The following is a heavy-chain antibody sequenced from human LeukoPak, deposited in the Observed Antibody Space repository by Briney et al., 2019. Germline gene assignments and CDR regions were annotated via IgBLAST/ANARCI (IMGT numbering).Heavy chain of an antibody. J-gene: IGHJ4*02. V-gene: IGHV4-4*07. CDR3: ARAGDGSGSYDNADYDY. D-gene: IGHD3-10*01. Sequence: PSETLSLTCTVSGGSISGYYWNWIRQPAGKGLEWIGRIYISGSTNYNPSLKSRVTMSIDTSKNQFSLKLSSVTAADTAVYYCARAGDGSGSYDNADYDYWGQGTLVTVSS. CDR2: IYISGST. CDR1: GGSISGYY.